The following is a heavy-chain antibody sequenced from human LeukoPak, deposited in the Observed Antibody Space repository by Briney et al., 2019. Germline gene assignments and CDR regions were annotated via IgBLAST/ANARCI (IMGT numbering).Heavy chain of an antibody. CDR2: IHHSGST. CDR3: ARVGDGYNRPFHY. Sequence: PSETLSLTCTVSGYSISSGHYWGWIRQPPGKGLEWIGSIHHSGSTYYNPSLKSRVTISVDTSKNQFSLKLSSVTAADTAVYHCARVGDGYNRPFHYWGQGVLVTVSS. J-gene: IGHJ4*02. V-gene: IGHV4-38-2*02. CDR1: GYSISSGHY. D-gene: IGHD5-24*01.